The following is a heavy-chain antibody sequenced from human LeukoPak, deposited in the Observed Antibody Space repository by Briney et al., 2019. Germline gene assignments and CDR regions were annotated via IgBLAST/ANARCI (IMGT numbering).Heavy chain of an antibody. V-gene: IGHV3-30*02. Sequence: PGGSLRLSCAASGFTFSSYGMHWDRQAPGKGLEWVAFIRYDGSNKYYADSVKGRFTISRDNSKNTLYLQMNSLRAEDTAVYYCAKDPTSNYYDFWSGYYEDYWGQGTLVTVSS. CDR3: AKDPTSNYYDFWSGYYEDY. CDR1: GFTFSSYG. J-gene: IGHJ4*02. D-gene: IGHD3-3*01. CDR2: IRYDGSNK.